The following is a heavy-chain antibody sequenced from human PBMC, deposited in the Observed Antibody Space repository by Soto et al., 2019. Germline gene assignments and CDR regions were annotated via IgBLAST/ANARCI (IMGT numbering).Heavy chain of an antibody. J-gene: IGHJ6*02. CDR2: ISGYNGNT. Sequence: QVQLVQSGAEVKKPGASVTVSCKTSGYTFSNYGINWVRQAPGQGLEWMGWISGYNGNTNYAQTVQGRVTMTTDTSTGTVYMERRSLKSDDTARYSCSRFIMVGGWFDPNYYHGMDVWGQGTTVTVSS. CDR1: GYTFSNYG. CDR3: SRFIMVGGWFDPNYYHGMDV. D-gene: IGHD6-19*01. V-gene: IGHV1-18*01.